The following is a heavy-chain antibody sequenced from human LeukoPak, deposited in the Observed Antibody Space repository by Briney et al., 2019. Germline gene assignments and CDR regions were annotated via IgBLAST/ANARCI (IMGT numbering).Heavy chain of an antibody. V-gene: IGHV3-66*01. J-gene: IGHJ6*02. Sequence: AGGSLRLSCAASGFTVSSNYMSWVRQAPGKGLEWVSVIYSGGSTYYADSVKGRFTISRDNSKNTLYLQMNSLRAEDTAVYYCARDDLTTVNGFYYYYGMDVWGQGTTVTVSS. CDR3: ARDDLTTVNGFYYYYGMDV. CDR2: IYSGGST. D-gene: IGHD4-11*01. CDR1: GFTVSSNY.